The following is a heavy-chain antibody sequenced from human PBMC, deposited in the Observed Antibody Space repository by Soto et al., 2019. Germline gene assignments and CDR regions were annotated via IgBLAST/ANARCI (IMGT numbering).Heavy chain of an antibody. J-gene: IGHJ4*02. D-gene: IGHD1-26*01. CDR3: ARGFDSGSFYVALDY. CDR1: GFTFSTYG. CDR2: ISYDGSNK. Sequence: QVQLVESGGGVVQPGRSLRLSCAASGFTFSTYGMHWVRQAPGKGLEWVAVISYDGSNKYYADSVEGRFTISRDNSKNTLYLQMNSLRPDDTAVYYCARGFDSGSFYVALDYWGQGTLVTVSS. V-gene: IGHV3-30*03.